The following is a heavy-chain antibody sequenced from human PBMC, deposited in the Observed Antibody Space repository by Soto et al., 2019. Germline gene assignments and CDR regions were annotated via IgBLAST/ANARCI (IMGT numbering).Heavy chain of an antibody. CDR2: MNPNSGNT. D-gene: IGHD4-17*01. V-gene: IGHV1-8*01. CDR3: ARSLYGDYARDYYYYYYMDV. Sequence: ASGQVSCTASGSTFTSYDINWVRQATGQGLEWLGWMNPNSGNTGYAQKFQGRVTMTRNTSISTAYMELSSLRSEDTAVYYCARSLYGDYARDYYYYYYMDVWGKGTTVTVSS. J-gene: IGHJ6*03. CDR1: GSTFTSYD.